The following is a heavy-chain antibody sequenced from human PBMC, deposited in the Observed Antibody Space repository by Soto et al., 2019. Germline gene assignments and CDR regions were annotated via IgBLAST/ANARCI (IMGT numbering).Heavy chain of an antibody. CDR3: VGHRGYDGRHPYFYEYAMDV. Sequence: GGSLRLSCAASGFSFSDRYMDWVRQAPGEGLEWIGRITNKANSYTTNYAASLKGRFTISRDDSKNSVYLHMNNLKIEDTAVYYCVGHRGYDGRHPYFYEYAMDVWGQGTTVTVSS. V-gene: IGHV3-72*01. CDR1: GFSFSDRY. D-gene: IGHD5-12*01. CDR2: ITNKANSYTT. J-gene: IGHJ6*02.